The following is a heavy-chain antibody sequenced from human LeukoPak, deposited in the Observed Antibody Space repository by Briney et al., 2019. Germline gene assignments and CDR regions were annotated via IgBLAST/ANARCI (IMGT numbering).Heavy chain of an antibody. CDR1: GFTLSGSA. D-gene: IGHD4-17*01. J-gene: IGHJ4*02. V-gene: IGHV3-73*01. CDR3: ARHVITVTTSI. CDR2: IRSRVNAYAT. Sequence: GGSLKLSCAASGFTLSGSAMHWVRQASGKRLEWVGRIRSRVNAYATSYAASVKGRFTISRDDSKNTAYLEMNSLKTEDTAVYYCARHVITVTTSIWGQGTLVTVSS.